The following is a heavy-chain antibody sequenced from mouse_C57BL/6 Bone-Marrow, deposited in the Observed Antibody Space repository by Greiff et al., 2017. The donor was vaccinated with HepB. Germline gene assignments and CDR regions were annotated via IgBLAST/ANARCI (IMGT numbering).Heavy chain of an antibody. CDR3: AKAFDGSRWYFDV. J-gene: IGHJ1*03. CDR1: GFSLTSYG. CDR2: IWRGGST. Sequence: QVQLQQSGPGLVQPSQSLSITCTVSGFSLTSYGVHWVRQSPGKGLEWLGVIWRGGSTDYNAAFMSRLSITKENSKSQVFFKMNSLQADDTAIYYCAKAFDGSRWYFDVWGTGTTVTVSS. D-gene: IGHD2-3*01. V-gene: IGHV2-5*01.